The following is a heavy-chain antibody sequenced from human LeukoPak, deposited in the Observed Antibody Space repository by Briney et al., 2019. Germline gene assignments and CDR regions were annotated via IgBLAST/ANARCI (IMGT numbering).Heavy chain of an antibody. CDR2: IYYSGST. D-gene: IGHD3-3*01. V-gene: IGHV4-39*01. J-gene: IGHJ4*02. CDR3: ARHFAD. Sequence: PSETLSLTCKVSGDSISSSSYYWGWIRQPPGKGLEWIGSIYYSGSTYYNPSLKSRVTISVDTSKNQFSLKLSSVTAADTAVYYCARHFADWGQGTLVTVSS. CDR1: GDSISSSSYY.